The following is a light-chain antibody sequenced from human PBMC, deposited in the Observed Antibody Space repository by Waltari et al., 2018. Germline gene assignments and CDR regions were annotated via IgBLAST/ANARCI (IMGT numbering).Light chain of an antibody. J-gene: IGLJ7*01. Sequence: QSVLTQPPSVSAAPGQRVTISCPGGHSNIGNNYVSWYRQFPGTAPKLLIYEDSERPSGVPGRFSGSKSGTSATLDITGLQAGDEADYYCGTWDSSLSGAVFGGGTHLTVL. CDR2: EDS. CDR1: HSNIGNNY. V-gene: IGLV1-51*02. CDR3: GTWDSSLSGAV.